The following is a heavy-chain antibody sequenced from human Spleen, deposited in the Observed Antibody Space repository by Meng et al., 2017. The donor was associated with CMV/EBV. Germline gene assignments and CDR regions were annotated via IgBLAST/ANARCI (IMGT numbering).Heavy chain of an antibody. V-gene: IGHV3-7*04. CDR2: INQDGSEK. Sequence: GGSLRLSCTSSGFTFGDYAMSWVRQAPGKGLEWVASINQDGSEKHYMDSVKGRFTISRDNAKNALYLEMNSLRAEDTALYFCVRGSGREWFDPWGQGTLVTVSS. J-gene: IGHJ5*02. CDR1: GFTFGDYA. D-gene: IGHD2-15*01. CDR3: VRGSGREWFDP.